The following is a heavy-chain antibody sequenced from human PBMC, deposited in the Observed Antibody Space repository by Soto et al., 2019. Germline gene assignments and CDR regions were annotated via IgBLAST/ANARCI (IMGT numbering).Heavy chain of an antibody. V-gene: IGHV3-30*18. CDR2: ISYDGSNK. CDR1: GFTFSSYG. CDR3: AKDPTIFGVVISWFDP. J-gene: IGHJ5*02. Sequence: GGSLRLSCAASGFTFSSYGMHWVRQAPGKGLEWVAVISYDGSNKYYADSVKGRFTISRDNSKNTLYLQMNSLRAEDTAVYYCAKDPTIFGVVISWFDPWGQGTLVTVSS. D-gene: IGHD3-3*01.